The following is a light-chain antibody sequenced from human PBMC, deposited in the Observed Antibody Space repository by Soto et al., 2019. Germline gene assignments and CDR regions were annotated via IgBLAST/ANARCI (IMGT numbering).Light chain of an antibody. CDR1: QSVSNNY. J-gene: IGKJ5*01. CDR2: GAS. CDR3: QQHGTSPIT. Sequence: EIVLTQSPGTLSLSPGETATLSCRASQSVSNNYLAWYQQKPGQAPRLLIYGASSRATGIPDRFSGSGSGTDFTLTISRLEPEDFAVYYCQQHGTSPITFGQGTRLEIK. V-gene: IGKV3-20*01.